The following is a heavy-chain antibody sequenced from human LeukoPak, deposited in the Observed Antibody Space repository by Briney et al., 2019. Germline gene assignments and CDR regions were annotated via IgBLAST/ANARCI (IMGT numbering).Heavy chain of an antibody. J-gene: IGHJ3*02. Sequence: SVKVSCKASGGAFSSNAITWVRQAPGQGLEWLGRIIPLFRSADYAQKFQGRATLTTDESMTTAYMELSSLRSEDTAVYYCARIRGRGYYYDSSAYDAAFDIWGQGTKVTVSS. CDR1: GGAFSSNA. CDR2: IIPLFRSA. D-gene: IGHD3-22*01. CDR3: ARIRGRGYYYDSSAYDAAFDI. V-gene: IGHV1-69*05.